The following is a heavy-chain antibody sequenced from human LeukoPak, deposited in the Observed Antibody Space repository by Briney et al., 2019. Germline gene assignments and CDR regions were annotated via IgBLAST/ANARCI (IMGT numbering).Heavy chain of an antibody. V-gene: IGHV1-8*03. J-gene: IGHJ3*02. CDR3: ARGGSDCSSTSCRNDAFDI. CDR2: MNPNSGNT. Sequence: ASVKVSCKASGYTFTSYDINWVRQANGQGLEWMGWMNPNSGNTGYAQKFQGRVTITRNTSISTAYMELSSLRSEDTAVYYCARGGSDCSSTSCRNDAFDIWGQGTMVTVSS. CDR1: GYTFTSYD. D-gene: IGHD2-2*01.